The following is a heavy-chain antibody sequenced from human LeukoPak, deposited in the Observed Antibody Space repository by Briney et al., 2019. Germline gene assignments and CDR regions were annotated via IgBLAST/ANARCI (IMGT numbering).Heavy chain of an antibody. Sequence: GGSLRLSCAASGFTFSRYWMHWVRQAPGKGLVWVSRINSDGSSRSYADSVKGRFTISRDNAKNTLDLQMNNLRAEDTAVYYYAKTITIFGVVIPNYFDYWGQGTLVTVSS. CDR2: INSDGSSR. D-gene: IGHD3-3*01. V-gene: IGHV3-74*01. J-gene: IGHJ4*02. CDR3: AKTITIFGVVIPNYFDY. CDR1: GFTFSRYW.